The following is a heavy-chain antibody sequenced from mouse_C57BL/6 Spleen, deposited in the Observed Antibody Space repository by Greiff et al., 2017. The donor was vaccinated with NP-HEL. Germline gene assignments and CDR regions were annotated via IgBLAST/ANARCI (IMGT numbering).Heavy chain of an antibody. D-gene: IGHD1-2*01. V-gene: IGHV3-6*01. CDR2: ISYDGSN. Sequence: EVKLMESGPGLVKPSQSLSLTCSVTGYSITSGYYWNWIRQFPGNKLEWMGYISYDGSNNYNPSLKNRISITRDTSKNQFFLKLNSVTTEDTATYYCARVHYGSFAYWGQGTLVTVSA. CDR1: GYSITSGYY. J-gene: IGHJ3*01. CDR3: ARVHYGSFAY.